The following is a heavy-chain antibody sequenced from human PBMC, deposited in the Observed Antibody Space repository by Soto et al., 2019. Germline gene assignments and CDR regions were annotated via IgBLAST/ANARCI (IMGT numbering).Heavy chain of an antibody. J-gene: IGHJ4*02. CDR2: INTYNGNT. V-gene: IGHV1-18*01. D-gene: IGHD1-26*01. Sequence: ASVKVSCKASGYPFTTYGISWVRQAPGQGLEWMAWINTYNGNTNYAQKVQGRVTVTTDTSTSTAYMELRSLRSDDTAVYYCARNTGSYYDHTRYFDYWGQGTLVTVSS. CDR1: GYPFTTYG. CDR3: ARNTGSYYDHTRYFDY.